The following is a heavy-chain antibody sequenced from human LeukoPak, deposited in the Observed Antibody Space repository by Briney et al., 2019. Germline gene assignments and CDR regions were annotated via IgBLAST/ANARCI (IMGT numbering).Heavy chain of an antibody. CDR1: GFTFSSYW. Sequence: GGSLRLSCAASGFTFSSYWMSWVRQAPGKGLEWVANIKQDGSEKYYVDSVKGRFTISRDNAKNSLYLQMNSLRAEDTAVYYCARGEPGSSSSHDYWGQGTLVTVSS. D-gene: IGHD6-6*01. J-gene: IGHJ4*02. CDR3: ARGEPGSSSSHDY. CDR2: IKQDGSEK. V-gene: IGHV3-7*01.